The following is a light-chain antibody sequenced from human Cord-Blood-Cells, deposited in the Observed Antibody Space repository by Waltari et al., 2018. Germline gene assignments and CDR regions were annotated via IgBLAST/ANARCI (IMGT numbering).Light chain of an antibody. CDR2: YDD. Sequence: QSVLTQPPSVSEAPRPRVTISCSGSSSNIGNNAVTWYQQLPGKAPKLLIYYDDLLPSGVSDRFSGSKSGTSASLAISGLQSEDEADYYCAAWDDSLNGQVFGTGTKVTVL. CDR1: SSNIGNNA. V-gene: IGLV1-36*01. J-gene: IGLJ1*01. CDR3: AAWDDSLNGQV.